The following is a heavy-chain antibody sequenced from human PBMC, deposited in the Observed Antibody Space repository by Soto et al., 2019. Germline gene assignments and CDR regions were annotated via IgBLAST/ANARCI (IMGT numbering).Heavy chain of an antibody. CDR1: GYTFTSYG. CDR2: ISAYNGNT. Sequence: ASVKVSCKASGYTFTSYGISWVRQAPGQGLEWMGWISAYNGNTNYAQRLQGRVTMTTDTSTSTAYMGLRSLRSDDTAVYYYAISFIAVAGRYYYYYGMDVWGQGTTVTVSS. J-gene: IGHJ6*02. CDR3: AISFIAVAGRYYYYYGMDV. D-gene: IGHD6-19*01. V-gene: IGHV1-18*01.